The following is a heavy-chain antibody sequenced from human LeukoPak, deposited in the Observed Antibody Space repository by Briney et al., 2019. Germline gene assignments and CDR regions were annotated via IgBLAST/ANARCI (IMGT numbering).Heavy chain of an antibody. CDR2: ISGSGGST. J-gene: IGHJ4*02. V-gene: IGHV3-23*01. CDR1: GFTFSSYA. Sequence: GGSLRLSCAASGFTFSSYAMSWVRQAPGKGLEWVSAISGSGGSTYYADSVKGRFTISRDNSKNTVYLQMNSLRGEDTAVYYCARLECGGGNCYSETYFSDYWGQGTLVTVSS. CDR3: ARLECGGGNCYSETYFSDY. D-gene: IGHD2-15*01.